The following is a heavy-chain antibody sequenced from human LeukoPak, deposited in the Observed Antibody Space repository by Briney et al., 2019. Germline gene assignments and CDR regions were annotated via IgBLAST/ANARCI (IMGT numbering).Heavy chain of an antibody. CDR2: IHSDGGTT. CDR1: GFTFSNYW. CDR3: ARDTYSIAE. J-gene: IGHJ4*02. D-gene: IGHD1-26*01. V-gene: IGHV3-74*01. Sequence: GGSLRLSCAASGFTFSNYWMHWVRQAPGKGLVWVSLIHSDGGTTNYADSVKGRFTISRDDAKNTLYLQMNSLRVEDTAVYYCARDTYSIAEWGQGTLVTVSS.